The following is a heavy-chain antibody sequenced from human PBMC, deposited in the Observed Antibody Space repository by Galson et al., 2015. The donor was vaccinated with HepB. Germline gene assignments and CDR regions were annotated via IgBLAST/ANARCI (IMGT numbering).Heavy chain of an antibody. CDR1: GFTFSSYG. CDR3: AKDLRWNTAFDS. Sequence: SLRLSCAASGFTFSSYGMHWVRQAPGKGLEWLARIRYDGSNKYYGDSVKGRFTISRDKSKNTLYLQMSSLRAEDTAVYYCAKDLRWNTAFDSWGQGTLVTVSS. J-gene: IGHJ4*02. CDR2: IRYDGSNK. D-gene: IGHD5-18*01. V-gene: IGHV3-30*02.